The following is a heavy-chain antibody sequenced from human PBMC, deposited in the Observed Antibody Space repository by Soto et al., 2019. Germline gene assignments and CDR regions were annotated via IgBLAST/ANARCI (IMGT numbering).Heavy chain of an antibody. CDR3: ARDQSGYDAFDY. CDR2: IFYTGST. V-gene: IGHV4-31*03. D-gene: IGHD5-12*01. Sequence: QVQLQESGPGLVKPSQTLSLTCTVSGDSVISSGYYWSWIRQPPGKGLEWIGYIFYTGSTYYNPSLKSRVTISRATSKNQFSLKLSSVTAADTAVYYCARDQSGYDAFDYWGQGTLVTVSS. J-gene: IGHJ4*02. CDR1: GDSVISSGYY.